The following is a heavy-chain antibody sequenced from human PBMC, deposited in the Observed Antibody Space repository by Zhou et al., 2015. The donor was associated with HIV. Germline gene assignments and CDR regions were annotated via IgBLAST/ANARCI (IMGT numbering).Heavy chain of an antibody. CDR3: ASGTIFGVVIPKSYGMDV. CDR1: GGTFSSYT. J-gene: IGHJ6*02. V-gene: IGHV1-69*02. Sequence: QVQLVQSGAEVKKPGSSVKVSCKASGGTFSSYTISWVRQAPGQGLEWMGRIIPILGIANYAQKFQGRVTITADKSTSTAYMELSSLRSEDTAVYYCASGTIFGVVIPKSYGMDVWGQGTTVTVSS. CDR2: IIPILGIA. D-gene: IGHD3-3*01.